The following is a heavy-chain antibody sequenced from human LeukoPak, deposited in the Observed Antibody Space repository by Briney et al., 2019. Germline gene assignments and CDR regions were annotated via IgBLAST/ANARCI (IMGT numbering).Heavy chain of an antibody. CDR3: AKDVRFLEWLLSY. Sequence: GRSLRLSCAASGFTFSSYGMHWVRQAPGKGLEWVAVISYDGSNKYYAGSVKGRFTISRDNSKNTLYLQMNSLRAEDTAVYYCAKDVRFLEWLLSYWGQGTLVTVSS. CDR2: ISYDGSNK. J-gene: IGHJ4*02. CDR1: GFTFSSYG. V-gene: IGHV3-30*18. D-gene: IGHD3-3*01.